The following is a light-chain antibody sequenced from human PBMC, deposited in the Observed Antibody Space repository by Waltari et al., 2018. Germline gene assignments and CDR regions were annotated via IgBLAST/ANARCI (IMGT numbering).Light chain of an antibody. CDR3: QQCYSTPYT. CDR2: WAS. CDR1: QSVLYSSDNRNY. V-gene: IGKV4-1*01. J-gene: IGKJ2*01. Sequence: DIVMTQSPDSLAVSLGERATINCKSSQSVLYSSDNRNYLAWFQPKPGQPPKLLIYWASTRESGVPDRFSGSGSGTEFTLTISSLQAADVAVYYCQQCYSTPYTFGQGTKLEIK.